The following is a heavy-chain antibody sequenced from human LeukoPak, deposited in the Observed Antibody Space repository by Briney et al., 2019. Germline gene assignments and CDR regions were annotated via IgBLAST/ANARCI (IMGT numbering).Heavy chain of an antibody. CDR3: AKTSLSDASGHYYYMDV. D-gene: IGHD3-3*01. V-gene: IGHV3-7*01. J-gene: IGHJ6*03. CDR1: GVNFSSYW. Sequence: GGSLRLSCAVSGVNFSSYWMSWVRQAPGKGLEWVANIKQDGSEEYYVDSVKGRFTISRDNSQNTVSLQVNNLRTEDTALYYCAKTSLSDASGHYYYMDVWGKGTTVTVSS. CDR2: IKQDGSEE.